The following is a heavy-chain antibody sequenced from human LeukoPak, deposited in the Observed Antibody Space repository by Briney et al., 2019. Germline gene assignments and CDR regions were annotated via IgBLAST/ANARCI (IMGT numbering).Heavy chain of an antibody. CDR1: SGPFSGYY. D-gene: IGHD6-19*01. CDR2: INHSGST. J-gene: IGHJ5*02. CDR3: ARGGSSGLQGWFDP. V-gene: IGHV4-34*01. Sequence: SDTLSLTCAVYSGPFSGYYWSWIRQPPGKGLEWIGEINHSGSTNYNPSLKSRVTISVDTSKNQFSLKLSSVTAADTAVYYCARGGSSGLQGWFDPWGQGTLVTVSS.